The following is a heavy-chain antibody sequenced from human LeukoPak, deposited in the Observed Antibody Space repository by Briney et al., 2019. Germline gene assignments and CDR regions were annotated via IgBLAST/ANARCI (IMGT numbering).Heavy chain of an antibody. CDR3: ASASGGSCPFHYYMDV. V-gene: IGHV1-18*01. Sequence: ASVKVSCKASGYTFTSYGISWVRQAPGQGLEWMGWISACNGNTNYAQKLQGRVTMTTDTSTSTAYMELRSLRSDDTAVYYCASASGGSCPFHYYMDVWGKGTTVTVSS. D-gene: IGHD2-15*01. CDR2: ISACNGNT. J-gene: IGHJ6*03. CDR1: GYTFTSYG.